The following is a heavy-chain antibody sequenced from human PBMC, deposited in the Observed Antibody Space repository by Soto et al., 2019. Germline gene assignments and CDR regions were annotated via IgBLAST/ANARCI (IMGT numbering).Heavy chain of an antibody. Sequence: EVPLLESGGGLVQPGGSLRLSCAASGFNFSSYAMRWVRQAPGKGLEWVSAISGSGGSMYYADSVKGRFTISRDNSKNTLNLQMNSLRAEDTAVYYCARRGSGGYYDYWGQGTLVTVSS. J-gene: IGHJ4*02. CDR2: ISGSGGSM. V-gene: IGHV3-23*01. CDR1: GFNFSSYA. CDR3: ARRGSGGYYDY. D-gene: IGHD6-19*01.